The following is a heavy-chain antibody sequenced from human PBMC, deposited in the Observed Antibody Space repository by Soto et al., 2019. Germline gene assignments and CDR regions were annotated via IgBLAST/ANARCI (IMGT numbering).Heavy chain of an antibody. D-gene: IGHD2-2*01. V-gene: IGHV4-59*08. CDR1: GGSISSYY. CDR3: ATLGYCSTTNCYARDNWFDP. J-gene: IGHJ5*02. CDR2: IYYSGST. Sequence: SETLSLTCTVSGGSISSYYWSWIRQPPGKGLEWIGYIYYSGSTNYNPSLKSRVTISVDTSKNQFSLKLRSVTAADSAVYYCATLGYCSTTNCYARDNWFDPWGQGTLVTVSS.